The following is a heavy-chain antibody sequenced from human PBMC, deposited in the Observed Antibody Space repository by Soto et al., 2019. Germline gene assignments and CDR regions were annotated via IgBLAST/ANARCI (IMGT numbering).Heavy chain of an antibody. CDR2: IWYDGGHK. CDR1: GFTVSNYG. CDR3: ARGNWNYGYFDY. J-gene: IGHJ4*02. D-gene: IGHD1-7*01. Sequence: QVQFVESGGGVVQPGRSLRLSCAASGFTVSNYGMHWVRQAPGKGLEWVAVIWYDGGHKDNADSVRGRFTISRDNSKNTLYLQMNSLRAEDTAVYYCARGNWNYGYFDYWGQGTLVTVSS. V-gene: IGHV3-33*01.